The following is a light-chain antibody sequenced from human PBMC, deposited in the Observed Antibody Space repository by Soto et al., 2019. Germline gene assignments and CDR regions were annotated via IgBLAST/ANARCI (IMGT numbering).Light chain of an antibody. V-gene: IGKV3-11*01. CDR2: DAS. J-gene: IGKJ2*01. Sequence: EIVLTQSPATLSLSPGERATLSFRASQSVSSYLAWYQQKPGQAPRLLIYDASKRATGIPARFSGSGSGTDFTLTISSLEPEDFAVYYCQQRSNWPPEGTFGQGTKLEIK. CDR3: QQRSNWPPEGT. CDR1: QSVSSY.